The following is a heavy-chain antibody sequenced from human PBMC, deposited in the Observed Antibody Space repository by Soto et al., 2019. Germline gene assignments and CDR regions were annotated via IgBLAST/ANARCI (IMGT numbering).Heavy chain of an antibody. D-gene: IGHD5-12*01. CDR2: IYYSGST. V-gene: IGHV4-38-2*01. Sequence: SETLSLTCAVSGYSITSGYFWGWIRQPPGKGLEWIGSIYYSGSTYYNPSLKSRVTISVDTSRNQFSLKLTSVTAADTAVYYCARGATTGGWNWFDPWAQGTLVT. CDR3: ARGATTGGWNWFDP. CDR1: GYSITSGYF. J-gene: IGHJ5*02.